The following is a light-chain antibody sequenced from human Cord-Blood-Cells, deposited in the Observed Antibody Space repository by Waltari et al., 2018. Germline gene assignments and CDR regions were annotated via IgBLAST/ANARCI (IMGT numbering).Light chain of an antibody. Sequence: QSALTQPRSVSGSPGQSVTISCTGTSSDVGGYNYVSWYHQHPGKAPKLMSYDVSKRPSGVPDRLSGSKSGNTSSLTISGLQAEDEADYYCCSYAGSYTYVFGTGTKVTVL. J-gene: IGLJ1*01. CDR1: SSDVGGYNY. V-gene: IGLV2-11*01. CDR3: CSYAGSYTYV. CDR2: DVS.